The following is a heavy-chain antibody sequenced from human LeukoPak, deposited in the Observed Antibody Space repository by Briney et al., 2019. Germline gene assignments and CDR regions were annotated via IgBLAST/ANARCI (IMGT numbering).Heavy chain of an antibody. CDR1: GGSISSSNYY. Sequence: PSETLSLTCTVSGGSISSSNYYWGWIRQPPGKGLEWIGNIYYSGTTYYNPSLKSRVTISADTSRNQFSLNLRSVTAADTAVYYCARHVSAYSSGLPYYMDVWGKGTTVTVSS. D-gene: IGHD6-19*01. J-gene: IGHJ6*03. CDR3: ARHVSAYSSGLPYYMDV. CDR2: IYYSGTT. V-gene: IGHV4-39*01.